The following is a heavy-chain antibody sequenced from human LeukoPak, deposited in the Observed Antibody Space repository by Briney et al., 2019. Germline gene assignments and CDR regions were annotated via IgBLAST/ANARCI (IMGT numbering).Heavy chain of an antibody. V-gene: IGHV4-61*01. CDR2: IYYSGTT. D-gene: IGHD1-26*01. Sequence: SETLSLTCTVSGDSVSSDSYYWSWIRQPPGKGLEWIGYIYYSGTTKQNPSLKGRVTLSVDTYKNQFSLNLRSVTAADTAVYYCARDHYGYYDAFDIWGQGTMFTVSS. CDR3: ARDHYGYYDAFDI. J-gene: IGHJ3*02. CDR1: GDSVSSDSYY.